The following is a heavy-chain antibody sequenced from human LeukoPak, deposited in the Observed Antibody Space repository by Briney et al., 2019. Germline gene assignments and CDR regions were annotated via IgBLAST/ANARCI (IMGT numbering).Heavy chain of an antibody. J-gene: IGHJ6*03. CDR2: MNPNSGDT. CDR1: GYTFTSYD. Sequence: ASVKVSCKASGYTFTSYDINWVRQATGQGLEWMGWMNPNSGDTGYAQKFQGRVTMTRSTSISTVYTELSSLRSEDTAVYYCARGNTGYDGNYYYYMDVWGKGTTVTISS. CDR3: ARGNTGYDGNYYYYMDV. D-gene: IGHD5-12*01. V-gene: IGHV1-8*02.